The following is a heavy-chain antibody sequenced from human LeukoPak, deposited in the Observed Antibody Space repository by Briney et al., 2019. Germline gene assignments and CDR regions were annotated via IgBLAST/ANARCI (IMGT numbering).Heavy chain of an antibody. V-gene: IGHV1-18*01. CDR2: ISAYNGNT. Sequence: ASVKVSCKASGYTFTSYGISWVRQAPGQGLEWMGWISAYNGNTNYAQNLQGRVTMTTDTSTSTAYMELRSLRSEDTAVYYCARDQGVTLVRGVPHFDYWGQGTLVTVSS. CDR3: ARDQGVTLVRGVPHFDY. J-gene: IGHJ4*02. D-gene: IGHD3-10*01. CDR1: GYTFTSYG.